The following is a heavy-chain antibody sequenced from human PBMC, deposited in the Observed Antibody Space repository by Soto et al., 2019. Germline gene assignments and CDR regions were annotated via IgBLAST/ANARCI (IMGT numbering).Heavy chain of an antibody. V-gene: IGHV3-30*18. D-gene: IGHD1-20*01. Sequence: QVQLVESGGGVVQPGRSLRISCAASGFTFSSYGMHWVRQAPGKGLEWVAVISYDGSNKYYADSVKGRFTISRDNSKNTLYLQMNSLRAEDTAVYYCAKVIGTGTANFDYWGQGTLVTVSS. CDR1: GFTFSSYG. CDR3: AKVIGTGTANFDY. J-gene: IGHJ4*02. CDR2: ISYDGSNK.